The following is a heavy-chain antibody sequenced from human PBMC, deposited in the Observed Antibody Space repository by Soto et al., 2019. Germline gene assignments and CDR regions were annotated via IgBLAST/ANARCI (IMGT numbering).Heavy chain of an antibody. V-gene: IGHV3-23*01. CDR2: ISGGGSA. CDR1: AFTFSSYA. D-gene: IGHD6-13*01. J-gene: IGHJ4*02. CDR3: AKAALYSSTWETGKGYFDY. Sequence: EVQLLESGGDLVQPGGSLRLSCAASAFTFSSYAMNWVRQAPGKGLEWVSTISGGGSAYYAASVEGRFTISRGNSKNTLVLQMHTLRAEDTAVYYCAKAALYSSTWETGKGYFDYWGQGTLVTVSS.